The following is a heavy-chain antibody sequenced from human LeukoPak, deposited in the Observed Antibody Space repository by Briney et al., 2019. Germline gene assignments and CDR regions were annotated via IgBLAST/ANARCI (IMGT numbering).Heavy chain of an antibody. D-gene: IGHD5-24*01. CDR2: IIPILGIA. CDR3: AGDYRDGYNSPTS. CDR1: GGTFSSYA. V-gene: IGHV1-69*04. J-gene: IGHJ4*02. Sequence: SVKVSCKASGGTFSSYAISWVRQAPGQGLEWMGRIIPILGIANYAQKFQGRVTITADKSTSTAYMELGSLRSEDTAVYYCAGDYRDGYNSPTSRGQGTLVTVSS.